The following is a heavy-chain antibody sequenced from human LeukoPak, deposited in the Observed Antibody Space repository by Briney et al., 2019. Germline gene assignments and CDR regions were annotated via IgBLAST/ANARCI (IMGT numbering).Heavy chain of an antibody. CDR3: ARYCSSTSCYFFDY. CDR2: IYHSGST. CDR1: GGSISSGGYS. V-gene: IGHV4-30-2*01. D-gene: IGHD2-2*01. Sequence: SQTLSLTCAVSGGSISSGGYSWSWIRQPPGKGLEWIGYIYHSGSTYYNPSLKSRVTISVDRSKNQFSLKLSSVTAADTAVYYCARYCSSTSCYFFDYWGQGTLVTVSS. J-gene: IGHJ4*02.